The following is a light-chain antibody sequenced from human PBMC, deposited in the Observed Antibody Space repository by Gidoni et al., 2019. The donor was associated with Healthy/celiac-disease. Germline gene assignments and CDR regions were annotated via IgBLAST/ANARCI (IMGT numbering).Light chain of an antibody. V-gene: IGKV3-11*01. Sequence: EIVLTQSPATLSLSPGERATLSCRASQSVSSYLAWYQQKPGQATMLLIYDASNRATGIPARFSGSGSGTDFTLTISSLEPEDFAVYYCQQRSNWPITFGQGTRLEIK. CDR3: QQRSNWPIT. J-gene: IGKJ5*01. CDR2: DAS. CDR1: QSVSSY.